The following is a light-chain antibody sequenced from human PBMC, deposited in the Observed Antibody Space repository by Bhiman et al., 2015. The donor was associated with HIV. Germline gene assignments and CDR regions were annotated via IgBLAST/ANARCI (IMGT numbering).Light chain of an antibody. J-gene: IGLJ2*01. V-gene: IGLV2-14*03. CDR2: DVS. CDR3: SSYTSTSRVV. CDR1: SSDVGGYNY. Sequence: QSALTQPASVSGSPGQSITISCTGTSSDVGGYNYVSWYLQHPGKAPKLMIYDVSNRPSGVSNRFSGSESGNTASLTISGLQAEDEAHYYCSSYTSTSRVVFGGGTKLTVL.